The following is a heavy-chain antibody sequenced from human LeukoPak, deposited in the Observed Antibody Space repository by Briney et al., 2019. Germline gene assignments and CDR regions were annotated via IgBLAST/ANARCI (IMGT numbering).Heavy chain of an antibody. Sequence: GGSLRLSCAASGFTFSNAWMSWVRQAPGKGLEWVGRIKSKTDGGTTDYAAPVKGRFTISRDDSKNTLYLQMNSLKTEDTAVYYCTASTYYDILTGYTDYWGQGTLVTVSS. CDR3: TASTYYDILTGYTDY. CDR2: IKSKTDGGTT. V-gene: IGHV3-15*01. J-gene: IGHJ4*02. D-gene: IGHD3-9*01. CDR1: GFTFSNAW.